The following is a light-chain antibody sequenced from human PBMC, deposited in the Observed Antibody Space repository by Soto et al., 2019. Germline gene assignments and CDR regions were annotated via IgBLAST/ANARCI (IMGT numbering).Light chain of an antibody. Sequence: ETVVTQSPGTLSLSPGEGATLSCRASQSVDSRYSAWYQQKPGQAPRLLIYGTSTRPSGIPDRFSGSGSGTDFTLTISRLAPEDFAVYYCQQYGTAPYTFGQGTTLEFK. J-gene: IGKJ2*01. CDR2: GTS. CDR3: QQYGTAPYT. CDR1: QSVDSRY. V-gene: IGKV3-20*01.